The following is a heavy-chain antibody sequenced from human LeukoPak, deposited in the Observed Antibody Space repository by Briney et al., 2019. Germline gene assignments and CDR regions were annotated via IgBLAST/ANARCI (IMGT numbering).Heavy chain of an antibody. Sequence: PSETLSLTCTVSGVSISSSSYYWGWIRQPPGKGLEWIGGGYYSGSTYYNPALKSRVTISVDTSKNQFSLKLSSVTAADTAVYYCARELFLVATIPDHDPRPVVNLDYYSMDVWGKGTTVTVSS. CDR1: GVSISSSSYY. CDR3: ARELFLVATIPDHDPRPVVNLDYYSMDV. J-gene: IGHJ6*03. D-gene: IGHD5-12*01. CDR2: GYYSGST. V-gene: IGHV4-39*07.